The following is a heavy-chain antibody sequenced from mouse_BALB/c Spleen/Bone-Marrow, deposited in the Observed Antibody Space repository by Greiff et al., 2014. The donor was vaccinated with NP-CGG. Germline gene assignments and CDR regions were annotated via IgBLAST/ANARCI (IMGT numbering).Heavy chain of an antibody. CDR3: TRGGNWDDFDS. J-gene: IGHJ2*01. V-gene: IGHV5-17*02. Sequence: DVQLVESGGGLVQPGGSRKLSRAASGFTFSSFGMHWVRQAPEKGLEWVAYISSGSSTIFYADTVKGRFTVSRDNPKNTLFLQMTSLRSEDTAMYFCTRGGNWDDFDSWGQGTTLTVSS. CDR2: ISSGSSTI. D-gene: IGHD4-1*01. CDR1: GFTFSSFG.